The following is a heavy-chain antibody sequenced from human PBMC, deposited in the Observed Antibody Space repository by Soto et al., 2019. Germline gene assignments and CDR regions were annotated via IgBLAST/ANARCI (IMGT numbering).Heavy chain of an antibody. CDR3: ERKGNVHYYSSAMDV. V-gene: IGHV1-18*01. Sequence: QVQLVQSGGEVKKPGASVKVSCKASGYTFTSYGISWVRQAPGQGHEWMGWISGYSGKTNYAQKVQDSVTMTTDTSTRRIYMELISLRSADQAVYYCERKGNVHYYSSAMDVWGQGTTVTVSS. CDR1: GYTFTSYG. J-gene: IGHJ6*02. D-gene: IGHD1-1*01. CDR2: ISGYSGKT.